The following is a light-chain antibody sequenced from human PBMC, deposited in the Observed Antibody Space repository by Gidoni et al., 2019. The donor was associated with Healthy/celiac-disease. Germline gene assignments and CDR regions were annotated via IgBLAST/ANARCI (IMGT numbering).Light chain of an antibody. J-gene: IGKJ1*01. CDR2: AAS. Sequence: DIQMTQSPSSLSASVGDRVTITCRASQSISSYLHWYQQKPGKAPKLLIYAASSLQSGVPSRFSCSGSGTDFTLTISSLQPEDFATYYCQQSYSTPQTFGQGTKVEIK. CDR1: QSISSY. CDR3: QQSYSTPQT. V-gene: IGKV1-39*01.